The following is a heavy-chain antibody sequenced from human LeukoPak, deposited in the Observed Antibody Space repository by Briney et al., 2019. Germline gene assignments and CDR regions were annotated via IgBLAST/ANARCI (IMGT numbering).Heavy chain of an antibody. J-gene: IGHJ4*02. CDR1: GFSVSGVG. Sequence: GGSLRLSCAVSGFSVSGVGMSCGPRAPGKGRECISATSVDNETAYYADSVKGRFIISRDNSKNTLYLQLSSLRAEDTAVYYCAQGYISGWYPYWGQGSLVSVSS. CDR2: TSVDNETA. CDR3: AQGYISGWYPY. D-gene: IGHD6-19*01. V-gene: IGHV3-23*01.